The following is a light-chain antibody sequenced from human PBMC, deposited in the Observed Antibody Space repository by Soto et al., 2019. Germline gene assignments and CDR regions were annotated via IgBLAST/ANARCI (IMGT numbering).Light chain of an antibody. CDR1: QSVSSY. Sequence: EIVLTQSPGTLSVSPGDRVTLSCRASQSVSSYLAWYQQKPGQAPRLLIYDASNRATGIPARFSGSGSGTDFTLTISSLEPEDFAVYYCQQRSNWPLTFGGGTKVDIK. CDR3: QQRSNWPLT. CDR2: DAS. J-gene: IGKJ4*01. V-gene: IGKV3-11*01.